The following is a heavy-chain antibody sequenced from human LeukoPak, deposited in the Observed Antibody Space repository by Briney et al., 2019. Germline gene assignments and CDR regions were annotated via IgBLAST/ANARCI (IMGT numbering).Heavy chain of an antibody. Sequence: GSLRLSCAASGFTFSSYGMHWVRQAPGKGLEGVAFIRYDGSNKYYADSVKGRFTISRDNSKNTLYLPMNSLRAEETAVDYCAKDRTGGYCFDYWGQGPLVTVSA. D-gene: IGHD3/OR15-3a*01. CDR2: IRYDGSNK. J-gene: IGHJ4*02. CDR1: GFTFSSYG. V-gene: IGHV3-30*02. CDR3: AKDRTGGYCFDY.